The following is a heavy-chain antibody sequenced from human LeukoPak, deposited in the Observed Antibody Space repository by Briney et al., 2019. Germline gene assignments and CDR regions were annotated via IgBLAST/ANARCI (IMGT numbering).Heavy chain of an antibody. Sequence: SETLSLTCAVYGGSFSGYYWSWIRQPPGKGLEWIGEINHSGSTNYNPSLKSRVTISVDTSKNQFSLRLSSVTAADTAVYYCARANRHRGAAVVPAASGYWGQGTLVTVSS. J-gene: IGHJ4*02. V-gene: IGHV4-34*01. CDR1: GGSFSGYY. CDR3: ARANRHRGAAVVPAASGY. D-gene: IGHD2-2*01. CDR2: INHSGST.